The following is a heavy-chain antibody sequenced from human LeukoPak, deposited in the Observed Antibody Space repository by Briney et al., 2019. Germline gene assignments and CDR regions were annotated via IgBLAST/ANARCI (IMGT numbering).Heavy chain of an antibody. Sequence: GGSLRLSCAASGFTFDGYAMHWVRQAPGKGLEWVSGISWNSGSIGYADSVKGRFTISRDNARNVLFLQMNSLRVEDTAVYYCASQSYARFDPWGQGTLVTVSS. D-gene: IGHD3-16*01. J-gene: IGHJ5*02. V-gene: IGHV3-9*01. CDR2: ISWNSGSI. CDR3: ASQSYARFDP. CDR1: GFTFDGYA.